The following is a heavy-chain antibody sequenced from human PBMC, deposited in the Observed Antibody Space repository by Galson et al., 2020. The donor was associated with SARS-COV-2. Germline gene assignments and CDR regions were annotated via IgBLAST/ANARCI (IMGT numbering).Heavy chain of an antibody. CDR3: AREENVFLVVTATRMCYFDY. CDR2: IHSSGST. D-gene: IGHD2-21*02. J-gene: IGHJ4*02. CDR1: GGSFSGYY. Sequence: SETLSLTCAVYGGSFSGYYWSWNRQPPGKGLEWIGEIHSSGSTNYNPSLKSRVTISVDPSKNHFSLKLSSVTAADTAVYYCAREENVFLVVTATRMCYFDYWGRGTLATVSS. V-gene: IGHV4-34*01.